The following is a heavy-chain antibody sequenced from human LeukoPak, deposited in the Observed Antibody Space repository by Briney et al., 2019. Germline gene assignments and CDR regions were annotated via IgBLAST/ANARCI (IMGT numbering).Heavy chain of an antibody. CDR2: IYTSGST. V-gene: IGHV4-4*07. Sequence: SETLSLTCTVSGGSISGYYWSWIRQPAGKGLEWIGRIYTSGSTNYNPSLKSRVTMSVDTSKNQFSLKLSSVTAADTAVYYCAREAAARETNWFDPWGQGTLVTVSS. CDR1: GGSISGYY. D-gene: IGHD6-13*01. CDR3: AREAAARETNWFDP. J-gene: IGHJ5*02.